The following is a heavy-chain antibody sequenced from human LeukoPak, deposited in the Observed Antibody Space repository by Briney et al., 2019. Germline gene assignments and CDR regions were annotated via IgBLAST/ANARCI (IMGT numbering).Heavy chain of an antibody. CDR3: AKDNGGYYYDSSGYYADY. J-gene: IGHJ4*02. V-gene: IGHV3-23*01. CDR2: ISGSGGST. Sequence: GGSLRLSCAASGSTFSSYAMSWVRQAPGKGLEWVSAISGSGGSTYYADSVKGRFTISRDNSKNTLYLQMNSLRAEDTAVYYCAKDNGGYYYDSSGYYADYWGQGTLVTVSS. CDR1: GSTFSSYA. D-gene: IGHD3-22*01.